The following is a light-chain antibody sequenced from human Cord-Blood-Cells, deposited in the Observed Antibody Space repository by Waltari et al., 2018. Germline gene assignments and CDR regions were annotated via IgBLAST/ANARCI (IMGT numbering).Light chain of an antibody. CDR2: AAS. V-gene: IGKV1-39*01. Sequence: DIQINQSPSSMSASVGERVTITCLASQSISSYLNWYQQKPGKAPKLLIYAASSLQSGVPSRFSGSGSGTDFTLTISSLQPEDFATYYCQQSYSTPYTFGQGTKLEIK. J-gene: IGKJ2*01. CDR3: QQSYSTPYT. CDR1: QSISSY.